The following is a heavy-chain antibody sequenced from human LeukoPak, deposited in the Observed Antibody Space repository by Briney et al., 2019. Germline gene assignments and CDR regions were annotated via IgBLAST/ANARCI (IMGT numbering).Heavy chain of an antibody. CDR3: ARVVENWFDP. J-gene: IGHJ5*02. V-gene: IGHV4-34*01. CDR2: INHSGST. D-gene: IGHD1-26*01. CDR1: GGSFSGYY. Sequence: SETLSLTCAVYGGSFSGYYWSWIRQPPGKGLEWIGEINHSGSTNYNPSLKSRVTISVDTSKNQFSLKLSSVTAADTAVYYCARVVENWFDPWGQGTLVTVSS.